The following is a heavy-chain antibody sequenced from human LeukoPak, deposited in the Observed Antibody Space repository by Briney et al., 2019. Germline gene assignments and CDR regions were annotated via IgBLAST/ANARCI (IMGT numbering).Heavy chain of an antibody. J-gene: IGHJ4*02. Sequence: GGSLRLSCAAPGFTFRSYTMNWVRQAPGKGLEWVSSIGGSGGYIYYADSVKGRFTISRDNAKNSLYLQMNSLRAEDTAVYYCARDQYYYDSSAPPLYWGQGTLVTVSS. V-gene: IGHV3-21*04. CDR3: ARDQYYYDSSAPPLY. CDR1: GFTFRSYT. D-gene: IGHD3-22*01. CDR2: IGGSGGYI.